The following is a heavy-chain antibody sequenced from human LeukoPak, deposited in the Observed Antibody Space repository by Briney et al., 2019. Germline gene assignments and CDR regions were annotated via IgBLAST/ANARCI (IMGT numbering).Heavy chain of an antibody. J-gene: IGHJ4*02. CDR1: GFTFSSYS. Sequence: GGSLRLSCAASGFTFSSYSMNWVRQAPGKGLEWVSSISSSSSYIYYADSVKGRFTISRDNAKNSLYLQMNSLRAEDTAVYYCARDHSPRLEYYDSSSSPAYWGQGTLVTVSS. D-gene: IGHD3-22*01. CDR2: ISSSSSYI. CDR3: ARDHSPRLEYYDSSSSPAY. V-gene: IGHV3-21*01.